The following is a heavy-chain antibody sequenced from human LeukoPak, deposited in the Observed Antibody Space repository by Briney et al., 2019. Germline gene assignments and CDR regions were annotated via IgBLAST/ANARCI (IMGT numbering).Heavy chain of an antibody. CDR3: ARDSGDYDPYNWVDP. D-gene: IGHD4-17*01. CDR2: IIPIFGTA. Sequence: ASVKVSCKASGGTFSSYAISLVRQAPGQGLEWMGGIIPIFGTANYAQKFQGRVTITADESTSTAYMELSSLRSEDAAVYYCARDSGDYDPYNWVDPWGQGTLVTVSS. CDR1: GGTFSSYA. J-gene: IGHJ5*02. V-gene: IGHV1-69*01.